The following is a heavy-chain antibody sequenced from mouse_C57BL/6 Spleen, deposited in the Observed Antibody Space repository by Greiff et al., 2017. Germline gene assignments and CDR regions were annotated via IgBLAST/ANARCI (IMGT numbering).Heavy chain of an antibody. Sequence: QVQLQQSGPELVKPGASVKISCKASGYAFSSSWMNWVKQRPGKGLEWIGRIYPGDGDTNYNGKFKGKATLTADKSSSTAYMQLSSLTSEDSAVYFCAREGVYAMDYWCQGTSVTVSS. CDR1: GYAFSSSW. J-gene: IGHJ4*01. CDR3: AREGVYAMDY. CDR2: IYPGDGDT. V-gene: IGHV1-82*01.